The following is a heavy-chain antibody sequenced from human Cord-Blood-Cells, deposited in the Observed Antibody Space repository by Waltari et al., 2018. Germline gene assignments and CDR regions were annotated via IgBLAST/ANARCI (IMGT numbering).Heavy chain of an antibody. CDR2: IIPILVIA. V-gene: IGHV1-69*02. D-gene: IGHD3-10*01. J-gene: IGHJ4*02. CDR1: GGTFSSYT. CDR3: ARSEVQAPPGY. Sequence: QVQLVQSGAEVKKPGSSVKVSCKASGGTFSSYTISWVRQAPGQGLEWMGRIIPILVIANYAQKFQDRVTITADKSTSTAYMELSSLRSEDTAVYYCARSEVQAPPGYWGQGTLVTVSS.